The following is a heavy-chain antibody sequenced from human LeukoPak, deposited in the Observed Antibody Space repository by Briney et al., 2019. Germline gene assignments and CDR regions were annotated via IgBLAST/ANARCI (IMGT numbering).Heavy chain of an antibody. V-gene: IGHV4-59*01. CDR3: ARHKTGSGDYYYYYYMDV. CDR1: GGSISSYY. D-gene: IGHD3-10*01. J-gene: IGHJ6*03. Sequence: SETLSLTCTVSGGSISSYYWSWIRQPPGKGLEWIGYTYYSGSTNYNPSLKSRVTISVDTSKNQFSLKLSSVTAADTAVYYCARHKTGSGDYYYYYYMDVWGKGTTVTISS. CDR2: TYYSGST.